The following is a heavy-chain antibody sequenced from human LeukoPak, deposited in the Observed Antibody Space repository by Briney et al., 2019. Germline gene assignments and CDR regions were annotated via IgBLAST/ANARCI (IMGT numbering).Heavy chain of an antibody. J-gene: IGHJ4*02. Sequence: GGSLRLSCAASGFTFSSYAMRWVRQAPGKGLEWVSAISGSGGSTYYADSVKGRFTISRDNSKNTLYLQMNSLRAEDTAVYYCAKCGRDIVVVPAAMDFDYWGQGTLVTVSS. CDR2: ISGSGGST. V-gene: IGHV3-23*01. D-gene: IGHD2-2*01. CDR3: AKCGRDIVVVPAAMDFDY. CDR1: GFTFSSYA.